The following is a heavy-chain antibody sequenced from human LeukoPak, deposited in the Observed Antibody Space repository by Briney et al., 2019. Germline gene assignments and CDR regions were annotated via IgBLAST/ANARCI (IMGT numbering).Heavy chain of an antibody. CDR1: GGTFSSYA. CDR3: ARTGYCSSTSCYAREDIDAFDI. Sequence: SVKVSCKASGGTFSSYAISWVRQAPGQGLEWMGGITPIFGTANYAQKFQGRVTITADKSTSTAYMELSSLRSEDTAVYYCARTGYCSSTSCYAREDIDAFDIWGQGTMVTVSS. J-gene: IGHJ3*02. V-gene: IGHV1-69*06. D-gene: IGHD2-2*03. CDR2: ITPIFGTA.